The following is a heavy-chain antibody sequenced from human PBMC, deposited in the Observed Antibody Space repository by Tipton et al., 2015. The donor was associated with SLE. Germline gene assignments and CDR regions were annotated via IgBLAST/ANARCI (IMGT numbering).Heavy chain of an antibody. Sequence: TLSLTCAVSGGSFTMYYWSWIRQSPGKGLEWIGDISYTGSTNYNPSLKSRVTMSVGTSKNQLSLKLTSVTAADTAVYYCARGPSGNSGYEPMDVWGKGTTVTVAS. CDR2: ISYTGST. D-gene: IGHD5-12*01. CDR1: GGSFTMYY. V-gene: IGHV4-34*09. CDR3: ARGPSGNSGYEPMDV. J-gene: IGHJ6*04.